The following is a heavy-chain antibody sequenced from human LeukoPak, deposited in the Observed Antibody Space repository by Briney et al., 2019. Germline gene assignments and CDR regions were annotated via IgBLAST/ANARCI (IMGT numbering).Heavy chain of an antibody. J-gene: IGHJ4*02. CDR1: GGSSSGYY. V-gene: IGHV4-34*01. Sequence: PSETLSLTCAVYGGSSSGYYWSWIRQPPGKGLEWIGEINHSGSTNYNPSLKSRVTISVDTSKNQFSLKLSSVTAADTAVYYCARDAPYDFWSGYPLTYYFDYWGQGTLVTVSS. D-gene: IGHD3-3*01. CDR2: INHSGST. CDR3: ARDAPYDFWSGYPLTYYFDY.